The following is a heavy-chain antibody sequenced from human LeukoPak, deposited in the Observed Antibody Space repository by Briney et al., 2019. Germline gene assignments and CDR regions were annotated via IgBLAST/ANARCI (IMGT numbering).Heavy chain of an antibody. CDR1: GFTFDDFA. CDR3: AKDISESRGYNYGGFDY. J-gene: IGHJ4*02. V-gene: IGHV3-9*01. D-gene: IGHD5-12*01. Sequence: GGSLRLSCTGSGFTFDDFAIHWARQAPGEGLEWVSGIRWNSDTMDYADSVKGRFTISRDNAKNSLYLQMNSLRAEDTAFYYCAKDISESRGYNYGGFDYWGQGTLVTVSS. CDR2: IRWNSDTM.